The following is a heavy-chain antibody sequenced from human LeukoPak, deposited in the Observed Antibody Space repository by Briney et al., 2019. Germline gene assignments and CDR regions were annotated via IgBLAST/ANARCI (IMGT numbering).Heavy chain of an antibody. CDR3: AKVADYGDYVGAFDI. Sequence: GGSLRLSCAVSGFTFSHYMMTWVRQAPGEGLEWVANMRTDGSVVQYADSVKGRFTISRDNSKNTLYLQVNSLRAEDTAVYYCAKVADYGDYVGAFDIWGQGTMVTVSS. J-gene: IGHJ3*02. CDR2: MRTDGSVV. V-gene: IGHV3-7*01. CDR1: GFTFSHYM. D-gene: IGHD4-17*01.